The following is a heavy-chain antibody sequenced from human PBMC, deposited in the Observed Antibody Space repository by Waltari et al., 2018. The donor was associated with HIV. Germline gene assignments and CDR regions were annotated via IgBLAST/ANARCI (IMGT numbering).Heavy chain of an antibody. CDR2: LSTSGSV. J-gene: IGHJ6*02. Sequence: VQLRESGPGLVRPSQTLSLTCTVSGASIVSGGYNYNWVRQPAGKGLEWIGRLSTSGSVNDNPSLKRRVTISIDTSKNRVSLKLNSVTAADTAVYYCARDEIVSSPHYYGLDVWGQGTTVIVSS. V-gene: IGHV4-61*02. CDR1: GASIVSGGY. D-gene: IGHD6-13*01. CDR3: ARDEIVSSPHYYGLDV.